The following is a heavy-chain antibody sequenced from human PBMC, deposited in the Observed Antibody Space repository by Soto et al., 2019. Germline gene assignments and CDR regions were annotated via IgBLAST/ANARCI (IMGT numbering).Heavy chain of an antibody. CDR3: ARDYGSGSYYGVYYYYGMDV. CDR1: GFTFSSYS. D-gene: IGHD3-10*01. CDR2: ISSSSSYI. Sequence: GGSLRLSCAASGFTFSSYSMNWVRQAPGKGLEWVSSISSSSSYIYYADSVKGRFTISRDNAKNSLYLQMNSLRAEDTAGYYCARDYGSGSYYGVYYYYGMDVWGQGTTVTVSS. V-gene: IGHV3-21*01. J-gene: IGHJ6*02.